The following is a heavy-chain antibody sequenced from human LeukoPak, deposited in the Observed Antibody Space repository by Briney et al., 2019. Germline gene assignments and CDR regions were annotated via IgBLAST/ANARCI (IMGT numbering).Heavy chain of an antibody. V-gene: IGHV3-7*01. D-gene: IGHD2-2*01. CDR1: GLPFSFYW. J-gene: IGHJ6*04. CDR3: ARDGCSSTSCYTRGDV. CDR2: IKQDGSEK. Sequence: PGGFLRLSCAASGLPFSFYWMSWVRQAPGKGLEWVANIKQDGSEKYYINSVKGRFTTSRDNAENSLYLQMNSLRAEDTAVYYCARDGCSSTSCYTRGDVWGKGTTVTVSS.